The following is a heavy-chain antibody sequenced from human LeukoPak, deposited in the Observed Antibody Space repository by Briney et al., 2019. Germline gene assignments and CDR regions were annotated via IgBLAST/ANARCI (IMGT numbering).Heavy chain of an antibody. Sequence: GGSLRLSCAASGFTFSSYAMNWVRRAPGKGLEWVSGINWNGGSTGYADSVKGRFTISRDNAKKSLYLQMNSLRAEDTALYYCARSLPSSGCPGDYWGQGTLVTVSS. CDR1: GFTFSSYA. V-gene: IGHV3-20*04. J-gene: IGHJ4*02. CDR3: ARSLPSSGCPGDY. D-gene: IGHD6-19*01. CDR2: INWNGGST.